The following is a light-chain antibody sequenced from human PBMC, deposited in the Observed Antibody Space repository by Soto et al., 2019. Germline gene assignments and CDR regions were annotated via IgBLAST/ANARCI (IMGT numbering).Light chain of an antibody. V-gene: IGKV3-15*01. J-gene: IGKJ2*01. CDR3: QQYNDWPPYP. CDR1: QSVSSN. Sequence: EIVMTQSPATLSVSPGERATLSCRASQSVSSNLAWYQQKPGQAPRLLIYGASTRATGIPARFSGSGSGTEFTLTISSLQSEDVAVCYCQQYNDWPPYPFGQGTKLEIK. CDR2: GAS.